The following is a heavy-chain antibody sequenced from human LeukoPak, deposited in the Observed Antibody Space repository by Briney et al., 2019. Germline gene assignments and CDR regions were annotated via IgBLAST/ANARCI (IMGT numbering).Heavy chain of an antibody. CDR3: AKDIVVVPAATPDDY. CDR1: GFTFSSYG. V-gene: IGHV3-30*02. D-gene: IGHD2-2*01. CDR2: IRYDGSNK. J-gene: IGHJ4*02. Sequence: GGSLRFSCVASGFTFSSYGMHWVRQAPGKGLEWVAFIRYDGSNKYYADSVKGRFTISRDNSKNTLYLQMNSLRAEDTAVYYCAKDIVVVPAATPDDYWGQGTLVTVSS.